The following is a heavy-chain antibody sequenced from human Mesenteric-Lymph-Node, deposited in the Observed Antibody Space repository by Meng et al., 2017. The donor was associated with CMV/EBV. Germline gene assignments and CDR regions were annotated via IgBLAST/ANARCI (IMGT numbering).Heavy chain of an antibody. CDR1: GYDFTSDW. D-gene: IGHD3-10*01. Sequence: GESLKISCKGSGYDFTSDWIAWVRQMPGKGLEWMGIIYPGDSDVRYSPSFQGQVTVSVDKSISTAYLQWSSLKASDTAMYYCARLQGSANYFDYWGQGSLVTVSS. V-gene: IGHV5-51*01. CDR3: ARLQGSANYFDY. J-gene: IGHJ4*02. CDR2: IYPGDSDV.